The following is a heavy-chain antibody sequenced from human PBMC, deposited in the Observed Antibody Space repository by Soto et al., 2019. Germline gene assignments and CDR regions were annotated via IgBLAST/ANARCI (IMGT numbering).Heavy chain of an antibody. CDR2: IYPGDSDT. Sequence: GRSLKISCKGSGYSFTSYWIGWVRQMPGKGLEWMGIIYPGDSDTRYSPSFQGQVTISADKSISTAYLQWSSLKASDTAMYYCARHRRQWLGWDWFDHWGQGTLVTVS. CDR3: ARHRRQWLGWDWFDH. CDR1: GYSFTSYW. D-gene: IGHD6-19*01. J-gene: IGHJ5*02. V-gene: IGHV5-51*01.